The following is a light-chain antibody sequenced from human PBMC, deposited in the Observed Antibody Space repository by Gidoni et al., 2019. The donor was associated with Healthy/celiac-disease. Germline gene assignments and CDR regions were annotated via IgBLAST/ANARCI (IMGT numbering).Light chain of an antibody. CDR3: QQYDNLPSIT. J-gene: IGKJ5*01. V-gene: IGKV1-33*01. CDR1: QDIRNY. Sequence: DIQMTQSASSLSASVGDRVTITCQASQDIRNYLNWYQQKPGKASKLLIYDSSNLETGVPSRFSGSGSGTDVTFTISSLQPEDIATYYCQQYDNLPSITFGQGTRLEIK. CDR2: DSS.